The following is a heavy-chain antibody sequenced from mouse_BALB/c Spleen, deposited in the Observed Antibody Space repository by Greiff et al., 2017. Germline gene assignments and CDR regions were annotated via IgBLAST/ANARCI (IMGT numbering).Heavy chain of an antibody. CDR1: GFNIKDTY. D-gene: IGHD2-14*01. CDR2: IDPANGNT. J-gene: IGHJ4*01. V-gene: IGHV14-3*02. Sequence: VQLQQSGAELVKPGASVKLSCTASGFNIKDTYMHWVKQRPEQGLEWIGRIDPANGNTKYDPKFQGKATITADTSSNTAYLQLSSLTSEDTAVYYCARSRRYDPFYYAMDYWGQGTSVTVAS. CDR3: ARSRRYDPFYYAMDY.